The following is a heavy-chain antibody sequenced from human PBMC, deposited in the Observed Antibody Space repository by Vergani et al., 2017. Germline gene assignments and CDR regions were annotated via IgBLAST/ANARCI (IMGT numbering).Heavy chain of an antibody. CDR2: ISYDGSNK. J-gene: IGHJ5*02. D-gene: IGHD3-9*01. CDR3: AKDLYLTGSPPNWFDP. V-gene: IGHV3-30*18. Sequence: QVQLVESGGGVVQPGRSLRLSCAASGFTFSSYGMHWVRQATGKGLEWVAVISYDGSNKYYADSVKGRFTISRYNSKNTLYLQMNSLRAEDTAVYYCAKDLYLTGSPPNWFDPWGQGTLVTVSS. CDR1: GFTFSSYG.